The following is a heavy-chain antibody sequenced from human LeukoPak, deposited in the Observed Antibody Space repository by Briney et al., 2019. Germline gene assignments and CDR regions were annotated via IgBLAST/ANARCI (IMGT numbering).Heavy chain of an antibody. CDR3: ARATKFRYCSSTSCYAPIWTYWYFDL. CDR2: IYHSGST. D-gene: IGHD2-2*01. V-gene: IGHV4-30-2*01. J-gene: IGHJ2*01. Sequence: PSETLSLTCAVSGGSISSGGYSWSWIRQPPGKGLEWIGYIYHSGSTYYNPSLKSRVTISVDRSKNQFSLKLSSVTVADTAVYYCARATKFRYCSSTSCYAPIWTYWYFDLWGRGTLVTVSS. CDR1: GGSISSGGYS.